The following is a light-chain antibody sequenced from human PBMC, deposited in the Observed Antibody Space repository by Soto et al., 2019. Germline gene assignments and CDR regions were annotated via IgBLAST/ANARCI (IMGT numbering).Light chain of an antibody. CDR1: QNVNYY. J-gene: IGKJ4*01. CDR3: QQYGSSPLT. Sequence: EIVVTQSPATLSLSPGDRATLSCRTSQNVNYYLAWYQQKPGQAPRLLIYDTSNRASGIPARFTGSGSGTDFTLTISRLEPEDFAVYYCQQYGSSPLTFGGGTKVEIK. V-gene: IGKV3-20*01. CDR2: DTS.